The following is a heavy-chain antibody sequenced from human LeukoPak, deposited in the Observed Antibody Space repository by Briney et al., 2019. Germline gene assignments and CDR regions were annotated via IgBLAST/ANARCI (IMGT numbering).Heavy chain of an antibody. Sequence: ASVKVSCKASGYTFTSYYMHWVRQAPGQGLEWMGIIDPSGGSTSYAQKFQGRVTMTTDTSTSTAYLELSSLRSEDTAVYYCAREYRINFDWSPEAFDIWGQGTMVTVSS. D-gene: IGHD3-9*01. CDR1: GYTFTSYY. CDR2: IDPSGGST. J-gene: IGHJ3*02. V-gene: IGHV1-46*01. CDR3: AREYRINFDWSPEAFDI.